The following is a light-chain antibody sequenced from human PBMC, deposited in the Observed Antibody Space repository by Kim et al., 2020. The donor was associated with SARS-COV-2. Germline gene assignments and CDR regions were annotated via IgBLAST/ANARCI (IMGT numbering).Light chain of an antibody. CDR1: QGISSY. Sequence: AAKGHKVTMTWRASQGISSYLAWYQQKPGKAPKLLIDAASTWQSGVPSRFSGSGSGTDFTLTISCLQSEDFATYYCQQYYSYPWTFGQGTKVDIK. CDR3: QQYYSYPWT. V-gene: IGKV1-8*01. J-gene: IGKJ1*01. CDR2: AAS.